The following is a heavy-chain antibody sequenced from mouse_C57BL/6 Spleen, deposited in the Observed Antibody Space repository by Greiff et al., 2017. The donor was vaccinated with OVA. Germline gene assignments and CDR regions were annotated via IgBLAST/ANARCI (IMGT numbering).Heavy chain of an antibody. V-gene: IGHV1-9*01. J-gene: IGHJ1*03. Sequence: QVQLQQSGAELMKPGASVKLSCKATGYTFTGYWIEWVKQRPGHGLEWIGEILPGSGSTNYNEKFKGKATFTADTSSNTAYMQLSSLTTEDSAIYYCARAIYYYGSSPHWYFDVWGTGTTVTVSS. D-gene: IGHD1-1*01. CDR3: ARAIYYYGSSPHWYFDV. CDR2: ILPGSGST. CDR1: GYTFTGYW.